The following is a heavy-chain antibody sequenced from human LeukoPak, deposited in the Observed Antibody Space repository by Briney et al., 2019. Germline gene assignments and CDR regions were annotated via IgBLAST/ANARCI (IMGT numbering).Heavy chain of an antibody. D-gene: IGHD3-10*01. V-gene: IGHV3-23*01. J-gene: IGHJ4*02. CDR2: ITISGATT. CDR3: ATYGSGSYYRKAFDY. Sequence: GGSLRLSCAASGFTFSSYAMSWVRQAPGKGLEWVSSITISGATTYYADSVKGRLTISRDNSKTTLYLQMNSLRAEDTAVYYCATYGSGSYYRKAFDYWGQGTLVTVPS. CDR1: GFTFSSYA.